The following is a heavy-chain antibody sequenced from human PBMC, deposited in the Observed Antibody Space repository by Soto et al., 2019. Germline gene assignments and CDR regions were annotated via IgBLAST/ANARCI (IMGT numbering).Heavy chain of an antibody. D-gene: IGHD1-1*01. CDR2: ISAHNGNT. V-gene: IGHV1-18*01. J-gene: IGHJ4*02. CDR1: GYTFTTYG. Sequence: QVHLVQSGAEVKKPGASVKVSCKGSGYTFTTYGITWVRQAPGQGLEWMGWISAHNGNTNYAQKLQGRVTVTRDTSTSTANTELRSLRSDDTAVYYCATGRYGDYWGQGALVTVSP. CDR3: ATGRYGDY.